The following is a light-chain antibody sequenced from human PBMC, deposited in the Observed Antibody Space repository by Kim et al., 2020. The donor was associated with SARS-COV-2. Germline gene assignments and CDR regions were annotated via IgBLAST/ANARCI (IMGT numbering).Light chain of an antibody. CDR1: QSVSNY. J-gene: IGKJ5*01. Sequence: EIVLTQSPATLSLSPGERATLSCRAGQSVSNYLAWYQQKPGQAPRLLIYDASNRATGIPARFSGSGSGTDFTLTISSLEPEDFAVYYCQQRADWPITFGQGTRLEIK. CDR3: QQRADWPIT. CDR2: DAS. V-gene: IGKV3-11*01.